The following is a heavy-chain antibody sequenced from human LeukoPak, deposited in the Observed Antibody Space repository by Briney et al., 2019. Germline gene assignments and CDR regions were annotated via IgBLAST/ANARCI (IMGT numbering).Heavy chain of an antibody. CDR3: ARGTGSARLEY. D-gene: IGHD6-25*01. J-gene: IGHJ4*02. CDR2: INQSGST. CDR1: VEPFSGYY. V-gene: IGHV4-34*01. Sequence: SETLSLTCALYVEPFSGYYWTRIRQPPGKGLGGIGEINQSGSTNYNPALKSLVSISLDTSKNQFSLKLFSMTAADTAVYYCARGTGSARLEYWGQGTLVTVSS.